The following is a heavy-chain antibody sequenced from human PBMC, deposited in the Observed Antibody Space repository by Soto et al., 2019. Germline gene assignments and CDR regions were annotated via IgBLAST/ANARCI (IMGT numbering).Heavy chain of an antibody. Sequence: GGSLRLSCAASGFTFSSYGMHWVRQAPGKGLEWVAVIWYDGSNKYYADSVKGRFTISRDNSKNTLYLQMNSLRAEDTAVYYCARVKQQLVPHFDYWGQGTLVTVSS. CDR2: IWYDGSNK. J-gene: IGHJ4*02. CDR3: ARVKQQLVPHFDY. D-gene: IGHD6-13*01. V-gene: IGHV3-33*01. CDR1: GFTFSSYG.